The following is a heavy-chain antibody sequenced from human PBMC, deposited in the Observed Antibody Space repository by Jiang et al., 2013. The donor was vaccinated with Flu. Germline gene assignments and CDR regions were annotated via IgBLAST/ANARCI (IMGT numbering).Heavy chain of an antibody. D-gene: IGHD6-19*01. CDR2: ISYDGSNK. CDR3: ARDHWQGGQWLSLDYYYYYGMDV. CDR1: YA. Sequence: YAMHWVRQAPGKGLEWVAVISYDGSNKYYADSVKGRFTISRDNSKNTLYLQMNSLRAEDTAVYYCARDHWQGGQWLSLDYYYYYGMDVWGQGTTVTVSS. J-gene: IGHJ6*02. V-gene: IGHV3-30-3*01.